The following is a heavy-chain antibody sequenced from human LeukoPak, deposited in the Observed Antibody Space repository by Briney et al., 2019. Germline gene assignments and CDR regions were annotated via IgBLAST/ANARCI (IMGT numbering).Heavy chain of an antibody. V-gene: IGHV1-69*06. Sequence: SVKVSCKASGGTFSSYAISWVRQAPGQGLEWMGGIIPIFGTANYAQKFQGRVTITADKSTSTAYMELSSLRPEDTAVYYCARLNGGSGAFDIWGQGTMVTVSS. J-gene: IGHJ3*02. D-gene: IGHD3-10*01. CDR1: GGTFSSYA. CDR3: ARLNGGSGAFDI. CDR2: IIPIFGTA.